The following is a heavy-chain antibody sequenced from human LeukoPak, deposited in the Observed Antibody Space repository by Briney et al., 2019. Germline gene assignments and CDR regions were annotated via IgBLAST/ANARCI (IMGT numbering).Heavy chain of an antibody. CDR1: GGTFSSYA. V-gene: IGHV1-69*05. Sequence: ASVKVSCKASGGTFSSYAISWVRQAPGQGLEWMGGIIPIFGTANYAQKFQGRVTITTDESTSTAYMELSSLRSEDTAVYYCATNPIYCSSTSCYRNRYYYMDVWGKGTTVTVSS. CDR3: ATNPIYCSSTSCYRNRYYYMDV. CDR2: IIPIFGTA. D-gene: IGHD2-2*01. J-gene: IGHJ6*03.